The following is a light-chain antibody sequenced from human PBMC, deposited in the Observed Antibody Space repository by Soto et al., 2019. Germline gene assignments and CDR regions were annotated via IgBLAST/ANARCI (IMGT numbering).Light chain of an antibody. V-gene: IGKV3-20*01. CDR1: QSVSSYY. J-gene: IGKJ4*01. CDR2: GAS. Sequence: EIVLTQSPGTLSLSPGERATLSCRASQSVSSYYLAWYQQKRGQAPRLLIYGASNRATGMPGRFSGSGSGTDFTRTISRLEPEDFAVYSCQQYGSSPITFGGGTKVEIK. CDR3: QQYGSSPIT.